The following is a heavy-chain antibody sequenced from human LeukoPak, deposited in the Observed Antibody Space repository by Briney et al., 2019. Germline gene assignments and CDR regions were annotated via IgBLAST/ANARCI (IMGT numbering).Heavy chain of an antibody. D-gene: IGHD4/OR15-4a*01. CDR2: IYSGGGT. J-gene: IGHJ6*02. CDR1: GFIVSNNY. Sequence: GGSLRLSCAASGFIVSNNYMNWVRQAPGKGLEWVSIIYSGGGTYYADSVKGRFTISRDNSKNTVYLQLNSLRVEDTAVFYCAKAEVPDFWYSGLDVWGQGTTVTVSS. CDR3: AKAEVPDFWYSGLDV. V-gene: IGHV3-53*01.